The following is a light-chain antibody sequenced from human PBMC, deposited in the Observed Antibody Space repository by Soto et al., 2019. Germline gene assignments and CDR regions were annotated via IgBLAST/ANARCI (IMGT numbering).Light chain of an antibody. CDR1: SSDVGSYNL. CDR3: CSYAGSITFYV. Sequence: QSVLTQPASVSGSPGQSITISCTGTSSDVGSYNLVSWYQQHPGKAPKLMIYEVSKRPSGVSNRFSGSKSGNTASLTISGLQAEDEADYYCCSYAGSITFYVFGPGXKVTVL. CDR2: EVS. J-gene: IGLJ1*01. V-gene: IGLV2-23*02.